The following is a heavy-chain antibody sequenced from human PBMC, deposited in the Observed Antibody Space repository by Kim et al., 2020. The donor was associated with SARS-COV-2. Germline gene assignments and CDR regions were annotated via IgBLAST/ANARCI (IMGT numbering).Heavy chain of an antibody. CDR3: AKEGSVGATGLDY. Sequence: GGSLRLSCAASGFTFSSYGMHWVRQAPGKGLEWVAVIGYDGSNKYYADSVKGRFTISRDNSKNTLYLQMNSLRAEDTAVYYCAKEGSVGATGLDYWGQGTLVTVSS. D-gene: IGHD1-26*01. CDR2: IGYDGSNK. J-gene: IGHJ4*02. V-gene: IGHV3-33*06. CDR1: GFTFSSYG.